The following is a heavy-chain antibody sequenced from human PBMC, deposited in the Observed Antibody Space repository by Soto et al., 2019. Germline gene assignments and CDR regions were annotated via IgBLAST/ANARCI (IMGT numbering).Heavy chain of an antibody. CDR3: AREVARSSSWYRLGWFDP. CDR2: IYYSGST. D-gene: IGHD6-13*01. V-gene: IGHV4-59*01. J-gene: IGHJ5*02. Sequence: LSLTCTVSGGSISSYYWSWIRQPPGKGLEWIGYIYYSGSTNYNPSLKSRVTISVDTSKNQFSLKLSSVTAADTAVYYCAREVARSSSWYRLGWFDPWGQGTLVTVSS. CDR1: GGSISSYY.